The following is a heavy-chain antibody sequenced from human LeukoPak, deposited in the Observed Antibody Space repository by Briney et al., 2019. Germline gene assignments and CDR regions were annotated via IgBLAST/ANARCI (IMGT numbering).Heavy chain of an antibody. V-gene: IGHV3-23*01. Sequence: GGSLRLSCAASGFTFSSYTMSWVRQAPGKGLEWVSSLTDNGNSRHYADSVKGRFTISRDNSKNTLYLQMNSLRAEDTAVYYCAKDATTRLDYWGQGTLVTVSS. CDR2: LTDNGNSR. CDR3: AKDATTRLDY. D-gene: IGHD1-26*01. CDR1: GFTFSSYT. J-gene: IGHJ4*02.